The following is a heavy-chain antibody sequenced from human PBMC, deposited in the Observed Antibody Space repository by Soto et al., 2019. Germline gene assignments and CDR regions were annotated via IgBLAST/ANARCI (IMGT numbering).Heavy chain of an antibody. Sequence: QVQLQESGPGLVKPSETLSLTCTVSGGSISSYYWSWIRQPPGKGLEWVGYIYYSGSTNYNPYLKSRVTITVDTSKNQLSLNLSSVTAADTAVYYSARTIFGLVIIEYYYYIDVWGKGTTVTVSS. J-gene: IGHJ6*03. CDR2: IYYSGST. CDR1: GGSISSYY. V-gene: IGHV4-59*01. CDR3: ARTIFGLVIIEYYYYIDV. D-gene: IGHD3-3*01.